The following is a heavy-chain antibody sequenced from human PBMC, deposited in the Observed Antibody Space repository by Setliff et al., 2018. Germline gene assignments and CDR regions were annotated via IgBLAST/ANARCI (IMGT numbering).Heavy chain of an antibody. CDR3: ARGNSGGDY. CDR2: IKSSGSSI. D-gene: IGHD6-25*01. J-gene: IGHJ4*02. Sequence: PGGSLRLSCAASGFTFNSFWMGWVRQAPGKGLEWVSYIKSSGSSIYYADSVKGRFTISRDNAKNTLYLQMNSLRAEDTAVYYCARGNSGGDYWGQGTLVTV. CDR1: GFTFNSFW. V-gene: IGHV3-48*04.